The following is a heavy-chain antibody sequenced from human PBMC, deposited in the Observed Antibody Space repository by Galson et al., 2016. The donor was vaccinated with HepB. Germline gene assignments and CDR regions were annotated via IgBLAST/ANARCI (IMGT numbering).Heavy chain of an antibody. Sequence: SLRLSCAASGFTFTSYGMDWVRQAPGKGLEYVANVTCDGSGTHYMDSAKGRFTISRDNAKNSVALQINSLRPEDTGLYYCLSGYTSGIWGQGTMVTVSS. CDR3: LSGYTSGI. D-gene: IGHD6-19*01. J-gene: IGHJ3*02. CDR2: VTCDGSGT. CDR1: GFTFTSYG. V-gene: IGHV3-7*01.